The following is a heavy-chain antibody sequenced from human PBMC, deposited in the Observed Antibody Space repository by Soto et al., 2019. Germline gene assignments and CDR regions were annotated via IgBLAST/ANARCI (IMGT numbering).Heavy chain of an antibody. CDR3: AKDQGGSHDY. CDR2: ISYDGSNK. J-gene: IGHJ4*02. D-gene: IGHD2-15*01. V-gene: IGHV3-30*18. CDR1: GFTFSSYG. Sequence: GGSLRLSCAASGFTFSSYGMHWVRQAPGKGLEWVAVISYDGSNKYYADSVKGRFTISRDNSKKTLYLQMNSLRAEDTAVYYCAKDQGGSHDYWGQGTMVTVSS.